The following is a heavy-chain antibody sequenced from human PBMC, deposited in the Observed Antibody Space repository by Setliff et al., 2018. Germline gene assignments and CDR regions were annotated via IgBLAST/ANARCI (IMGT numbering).Heavy chain of an antibody. CDR3: TRDRGPYDFWGAYFVY. V-gene: IGHV3-49*04. D-gene: IGHD3-3*01. J-gene: IGHJ4*02. CDR2: IKNKGYGETT. Sequence: PGGSLRLSCTASGFAFGDYAMSWVRQAPGKGLEWIGLIKNKGYGETTEFAASVKGRFTISRDDSKSIAYLHMSSLKTEETAVYYCTRDRGPYDFWGAYFVYWGQGSLVTVSS. CDR1: GFAFGDYA.